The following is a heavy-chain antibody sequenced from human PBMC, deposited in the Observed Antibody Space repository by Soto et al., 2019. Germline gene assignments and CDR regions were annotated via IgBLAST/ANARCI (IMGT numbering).Heavy chain of an antibody. CDR3: AKGSPDSKRGQVPYYFDY. CDR2: ISGSGGST. J-gene: IGHJ4*02. D-gene: IGHD3-16*01. Sequence: EVQLLESGGGLVQPGGSLRLSCAASGFTFSSYAMSWVRQAPGKGLEWVSAISGSGGSTYYADSVKGRFTISRDNSKNTLYPQMNSLRAEDTAVYYCAKGSPDSKRGQVPYYFDYWGQGTLVTVSS. V-gene: IGHV3-23*01. CDR1: GFTFSSYA.